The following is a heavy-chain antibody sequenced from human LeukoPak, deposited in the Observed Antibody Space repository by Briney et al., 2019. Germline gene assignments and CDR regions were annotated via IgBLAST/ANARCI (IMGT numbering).Heavy chain of an antibody. Sequence: PGGSLRLSCAASGFTFTSFDMNWVRQAAGRGPEWVSIISGTGDTTYYADSVKGRFTISRDNAKNSLYLQMNSLRAEDTAVYSCAREANYYGSGSYYDYWGQGTLVTVSS. V-gene: IGHV3-23*01. D-gene: IGHD3-10*01. CDR1: GFTFTSFD. CDR2: ISGTGDTT. CDR3: AREANYYGSGSYYDY. J-gene: IGHJ4*02.